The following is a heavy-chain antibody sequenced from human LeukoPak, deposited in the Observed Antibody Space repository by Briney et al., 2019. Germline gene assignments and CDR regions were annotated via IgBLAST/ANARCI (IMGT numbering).Heavy chain of an antibody. D-gene: IGHD4-17*01. Sequence: SVKVSCKASGGTFSSYAISWVRQAPGQGLEWMGGIIPIFGTANYAQKFQGRVTITADESTSTAYMELSSLRSEDTAVYYCATTSVTTFPPDAFDIWGQGTMVTVSS. J-gene: IGHJ3*02. CDR3: ATTSVTTFPPDAFDI. V-gene: IGHV1-69*13. CDR2: IIPIFGTA. CDR1: GGTFSSYA.